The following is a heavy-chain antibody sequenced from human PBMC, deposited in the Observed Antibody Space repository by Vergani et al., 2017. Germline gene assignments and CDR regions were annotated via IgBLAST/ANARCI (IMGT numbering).Heavy chain of an antibody. CDR2: ISSSGSTI. CDR3: ARDAENCSSTSCFLFGYYYGMDV. CDR1: GFTFSDYY. D-gene: IGHD2-2*01. Sequence: QVQLVESGGGLVKPGGSLRLSCAASGFTFSDYYMSWIRQAPGKGLEWVSYISSSGSTIYYADSVKGRFTISRDNAKNSLYLQMNSLRAEDTAVYYCARDAENCSSTSCFLFGYYYGMDVWGQXP. J-gene: IGHJ6*02. V-gene: IGHV3-11*04.